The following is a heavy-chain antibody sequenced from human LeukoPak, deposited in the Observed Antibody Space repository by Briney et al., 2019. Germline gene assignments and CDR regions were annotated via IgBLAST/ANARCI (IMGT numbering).Heavy chain of an antibody. CDR3: ATTLHSGYYDLY. V-gene: IGHV3-23*01. CDR2: IGGSGAGT. D-gene: IGHD3-22*01. J-gene: IGHJ4*02. CDR1: GFTFNNYG. Sequence: PGKSLRLSCAASGFTFNNYGMHWVRQAPGKGLEWVSGIGGSGAGTYYAVSVKGRFTISRDNSKNTLYLQMNSLRAEDTAVYYCATTLHSGYYDLYWGQGTLVTVSS.